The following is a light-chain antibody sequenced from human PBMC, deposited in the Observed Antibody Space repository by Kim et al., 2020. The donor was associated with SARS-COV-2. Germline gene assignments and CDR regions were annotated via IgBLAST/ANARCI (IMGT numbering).Light chain of an antibody. CDR1: QSVSSSY. J-gene: IGKJ3*01. CDR3: QQYGSSPPDT. V-gene: IGKV3-20*01. Sequence: EIVLTQSRGTLSLSPGERATLSCRASQSVSSSYLAWYQQKPGQAPRLLIYGASSRATGIPDRFSGSGSGTDFTLTISRLEPEDFAVYYCQQYGSSPPDTFGPGTKVDIK. CDR2: GAS.